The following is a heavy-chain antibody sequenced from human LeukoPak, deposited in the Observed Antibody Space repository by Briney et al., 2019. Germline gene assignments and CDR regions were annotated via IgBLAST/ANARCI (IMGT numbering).Heavy chain of an antibody. CDR1: GFTFSSYT. Sequence: GGSLRLSCAASGFTFSSYTMNWVRQAPGKGLEWVSSISSSSSYIYYADSVKGRFTISRDNAKNSLHLQMNSLRPEDRAVYYCAKGMVPYGSGSLFDYWGQGTLVTVSS. J-gene: IGHJ4*02. V-gene: IGHV3-21*01. CDR2: ISSSSSYI. D-gene: IGHD3-10*01. CDR3: AKGMVPYGSGSLFDY.